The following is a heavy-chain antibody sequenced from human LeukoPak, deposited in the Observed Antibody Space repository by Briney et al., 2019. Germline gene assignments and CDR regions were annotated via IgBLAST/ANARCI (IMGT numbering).Heavy chain of an antibody. CDR3: ARVGYFGESFPCHY. J-gene: IGHJ4*02. Sequence: ASVKVSCKAYDYTFTSYNINWVRQDSGQGLEWMGRMNPNSGNTGYAQKFQGRVTMTRDTSISTAYMELSSLRSDDTAVYYCARVGYFGESFPCHYWGQGTLVTVSS. V-gene: IGHV1-8*02. D-gene: IGHD3-10*01. CDR1: DYTFTSYN. CDR2: MNPNSGNT.